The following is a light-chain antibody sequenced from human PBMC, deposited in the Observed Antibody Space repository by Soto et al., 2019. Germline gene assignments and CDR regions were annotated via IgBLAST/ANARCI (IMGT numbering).Light chain of an antibody. J-gene: IGKJ1*01. V-gene: IGKV3-15*01. CDR2: AAY. CDR1: QSVGSN. Sequence: EIVMTQSPATLSVSLGERATLSCRASQSVGSNLAWYQQKPGQAPRLLIYAAYTRVTGFPARFSGSGSGTEFTLTISSLQSEDFAVYYCQQYDDWPWTFGQGAKVEVK. CDR3: QQYDDWPWT.